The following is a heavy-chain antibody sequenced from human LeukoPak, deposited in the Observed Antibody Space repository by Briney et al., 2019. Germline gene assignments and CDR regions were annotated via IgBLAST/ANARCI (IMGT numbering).Heavy chain of an antibody. CDR1: GFTFSSYS. D-gene: IGHD1-26*01. J-gene: IGHJ3*02. V-gene: IGHV3-23*01. CDR3: AKDLIVGAKARAFDI. CDR2: ISGSGGST. Sequence: PGGSLRLSCAASGFTFSSYSMNWVRQAPGKGLEWVSAISGSGGSTYYADSVKGRFTISRDNSKNTLYLQMNSLRAEDTAVYYCAKDLIVGAKARAFDIWGQGTMVTVSS.